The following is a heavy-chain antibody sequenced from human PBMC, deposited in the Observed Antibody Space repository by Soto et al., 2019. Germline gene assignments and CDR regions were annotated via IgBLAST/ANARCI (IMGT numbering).Heavy chain of an antibody. Sequence: PSETLSLTCTVSGGSISSYYWNWIRQPPGKGLEWIGYIYYRGSTNYNPSLKSRVTISVDTSKNQFSLKLSSVTAADTAVYYCARLYCSSTSCYTGYYYYGMDVWGQGTTVTVSS. CDR2: IYYRGST. V-gene: IGHV4-59*01. CDR3: ARLYCSSTSCYTGYYYYGMDV. CDR1: GGSISSYY. J-gene: IGHJ6*02. D-gene: IGHD2-2*02.